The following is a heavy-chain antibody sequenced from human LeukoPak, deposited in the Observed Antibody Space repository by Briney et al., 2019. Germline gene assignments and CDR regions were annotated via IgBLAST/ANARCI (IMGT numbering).Heavy chain of an antibody. J-gene: IGHJ4*02. Sequence: GGFLRLSCAASGFTFSSYAMHWVRQAPGKGLEWVAVISYDGSNKYYADSVKGRYTISRDNSKNTLYLQMNSLRAEDTAVYYCARAMIGSNDYWGQGTLVTVSS. D-gene: IGHD3-22*01. CDR3: ARAMIGSNDY. CDR1: GFTFSSYA. CDR2: ISYDGSNK. V-gene: IGHV3-30-3*01.